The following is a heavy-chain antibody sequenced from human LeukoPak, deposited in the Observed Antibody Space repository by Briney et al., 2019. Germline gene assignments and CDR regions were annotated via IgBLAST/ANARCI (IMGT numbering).Heavy chain of an antibody. Sequence: SETLSLTCTVSGGSISSGDYYWSWIRQPPGEGLEWIGYIYYSGSTYYNSSLKSRVTISVDTSKNRFSLKLSSVTAADTAVYYCARVGSYYYDYYMDVWGKGTTVTVSS. CDR1: GGSISSGDYY. V-gene: IGHV4-30-4*08. J-gene: IGHJ6*03. CDR2: IYYSGST. D-gene: IGHD2-21*01. CDR3: ARVGSYYYDYYMDV.